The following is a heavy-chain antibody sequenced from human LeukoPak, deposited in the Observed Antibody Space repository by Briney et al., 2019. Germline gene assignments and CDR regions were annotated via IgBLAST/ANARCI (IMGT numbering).Heavy chain of an antibody. CDR2: IYYSGTT. Sequence: SETLSLTCSVSGVSISSGDYFWTWIRQPPGKGLEYIGYIYYSGTTYYNPSHKSRITMSVDMSANQFSLRLTSVSAADTAVYYCTRAYWIGFHFDSWGQGILVSVSS. CDR3: TRAYWIGFHFDS. V-gene: IGHV4-30-4*01. J-gene: IGHJ4*02. D-gene: IGHD3-3*01. CDR1: GVSISSGDYF.